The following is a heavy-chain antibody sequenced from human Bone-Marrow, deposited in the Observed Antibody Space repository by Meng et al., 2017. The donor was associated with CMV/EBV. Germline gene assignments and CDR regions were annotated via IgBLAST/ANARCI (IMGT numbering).Heavy chain of an antibody. CDR3: ARDPQRRSSHFWDAFDI. D-gene: IGHD3-3*02. V-gene: IGHV4-39*07. CDR2: VYYTGSA. Sequence: SETLSLTCSVSGDSISSSGCYWGWIRQPPGKGLEWIGNVYYTGSAYYSPSRQSHVTISVDTSKNQFSLTLTSVTASDTAIYYCARDPQRRSSHFWDAFDIWGQGTTVTVSS. J-gene: IGHJ3*02. CDR1: GDSISSSGCY.